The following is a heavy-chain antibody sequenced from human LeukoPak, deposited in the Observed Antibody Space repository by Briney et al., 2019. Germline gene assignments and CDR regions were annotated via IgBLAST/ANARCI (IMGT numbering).Heavy chain of an antibody. CDR3: ATYYYGSGSLLYGMDV. CDR1: GFSFSSYA. CDR2: ISGSGGST. V-gene: IGHV3-23*01. J-gene: IGHJ6*02. D-gene: IGHD3-10*01. Sequence: GGSLRLSCAASGFSFSSYAMSWVRQAPGKGLEWVSAISGSGGSTYYADSVKGRFTISRDNSKNTLYLQMDSLRAEDTAVYYCATYYYGSGSLLYGMDVWGQGTTVTVSS.